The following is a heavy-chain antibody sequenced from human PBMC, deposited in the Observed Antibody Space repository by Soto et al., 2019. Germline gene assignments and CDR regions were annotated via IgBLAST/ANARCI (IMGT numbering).Heavy chain of an antibody. V-gene: IGHV4-59*01. J-gene: IGHJ3*02. CDR3: ARLNRRPQPDAFDI. CDR1: GGSISSYD. Sequence: SETLSLTCTVSGGSISSYDWSWIRQPPGKGLEWIGYIYYSGSTNYNPSLKSRVTISVDTSKNQFSLKLSSVTAADTAVYYCARLNRRPQPDAFDIWGQGTMVTVSS. D-gene: IGHD2-2*01. CDR2: IYYSGST.